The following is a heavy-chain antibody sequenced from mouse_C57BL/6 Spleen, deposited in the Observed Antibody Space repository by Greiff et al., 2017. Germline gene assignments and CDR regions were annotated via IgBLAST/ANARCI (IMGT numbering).Heavy chain of an antibody. D-gene: IGHD3-2*02. CDR1: GYTFTRYW. J-gene: IGHJ2*01. CDR2: IDPSDSYT. V-gene: IGHV1-59*01. CDR3: AREGSSGYLDY. Sequence: VQLQQPGAELVRPGTSVKLSCKASGYTFTRYWMHWVKQRPGQGLEWIGVIDPSDSYTNYNQKFKGKATLTVDTSSSTAYMQLSSLTSEDSAVYYCAREGSSGYLDYWGQGTTLTVSS.